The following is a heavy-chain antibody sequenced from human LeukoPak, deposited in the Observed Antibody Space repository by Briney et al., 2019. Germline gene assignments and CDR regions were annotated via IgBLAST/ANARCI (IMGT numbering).Heavy chain of an antibody. CDR3: ARLSPVTMKDVSYWYFDL. Sequence: GGSLRLSCAASGFTFSSYAMSWVRQAPGKGLEWVANIKHDGNEKSYVDSVEGRFIISRDNAKNSLYLQMSSLRAEDTAVYYCARLSPVTMKDVSYWYFDLWGRGTLVTVSS. D-gene: IGHD2-2*01. J-gene: IGHJ2*01. CDR1: GFTFSSYA. V-gene: IGHV3-7*01. CDR2: IKHDGNEK.